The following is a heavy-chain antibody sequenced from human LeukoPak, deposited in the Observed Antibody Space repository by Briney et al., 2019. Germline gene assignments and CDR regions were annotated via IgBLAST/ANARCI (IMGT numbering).Heavy chain of an antibody. V-gene: IGHV3-20*01. CDR1: GFTFDDYG. CDR3: GGGRHYYDSSVYLFFDY. D-gene: IGHD3-22*01. Sequence: PGGSLRLSCAASGFTFDDYGMSWVRQAPGKGLEWVSGINWNGGSTGYADSVKGRFTISRDNAKNSLYLQMNSLRAEDTALYHCGGGRHYYDSSVYLFFDYGGQEPLVTVSS. CDR2: INWNGGST. J-gene: IGHJ4*02.